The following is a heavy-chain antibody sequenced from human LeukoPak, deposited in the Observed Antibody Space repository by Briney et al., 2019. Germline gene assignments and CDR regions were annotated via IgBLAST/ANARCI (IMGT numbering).Heavy chain of an antibody. CDR1: GGSITNTNY. Sequence: PSGTLSLTCGDSGGSITNTNYWTGVRQPPGKGLEWIGEVNLQGSTNYNPSLMGRVAIAVDTSENHISLQLTSVTAADTAVYYCAREGGPYRPLHYSGQGTLVTVSS. CDR3: AREGGPYRPLHY. V-gene: IGHV4-4*02. J-gene: IGHJ4*02. CDR2: VNLQGST.